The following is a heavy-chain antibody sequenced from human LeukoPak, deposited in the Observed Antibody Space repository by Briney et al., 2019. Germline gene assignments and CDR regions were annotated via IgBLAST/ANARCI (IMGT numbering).Heavy chain of an antibody. D-gene: IGHD4-23*01. CDR3: AKRGYGGYDAFDI. CDR2: ISGSGGST. Sequence: QPGGSLRLSCAASGFTFSSYAMSWVRQAPGKGLEWVSAISGSGGSTYYADSVKGRFTISRDNSKNTLYLQMNSLRAEDTAVYCCAKRGYGGYDAFDIWGQGTMVTVSS. J-gene: IGHJ3*02. V-gene: IGHV3-23*01. CDR1: GFTFSSYA.